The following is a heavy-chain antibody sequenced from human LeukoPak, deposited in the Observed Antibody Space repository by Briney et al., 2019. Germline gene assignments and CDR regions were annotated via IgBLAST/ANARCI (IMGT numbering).Heavy chain of an antibody. CDR2: INPSGGST. V-gene: IGHV1-46*01. CDR3: ASLTVGATLFDY. Sequence: EASVKVSCKASGYTFTSYYMHWVRQAPGQGLEWMGIINPSGGSTSYAQKFQGRVTMTRDTSTSTVYMELSSLRSEDTAVYYCASLTVGATLFDYWGQGTLVTVSS. D-gene: IGHD1-26*01. CDR1: GYTFTSYY. J-gene: IGHJ4*02.